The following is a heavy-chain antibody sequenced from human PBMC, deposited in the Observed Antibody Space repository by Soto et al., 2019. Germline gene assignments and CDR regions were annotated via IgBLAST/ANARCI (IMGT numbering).Heavy chain of an antibody. Sequence: QVQLVESGGGVVQPGRSLRLSCAASGFTFSSYGMHWVRQAPGKGLEWVAVISYDGSDKYYADSVKGRFTISRDNSKNTRYLQMNSLRAEDTAVYYCAKGPFRVAGTEGNIWGQGTMVTVSS. J-gene: IGHJ3*02. V-gene: IGHV3-30*18. CDR2: ISYDGSDK. CDR1: GFTFSSYG. D-gene: IGHD6-19*01. CDR3: AKGPFRVAGTEGNI.